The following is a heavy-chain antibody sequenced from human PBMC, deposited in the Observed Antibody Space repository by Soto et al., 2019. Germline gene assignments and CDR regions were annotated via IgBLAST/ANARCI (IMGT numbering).Heavy chain of an antibody. CDR3: AREGAIFVALDV. D-gene: IGHD3-3*01. J-gene: IGHJ6*02. V-gene: IGHV1-8*01. CDR2: MNPNSGNT. CDR1: GYTFTSYD. Sequence: ASVKVSSKASGYTFTSYDINWVRQATGQGLEWMGWMNPNSGNTGYAQKFQGRVTMTRNTSISTAYMELSSLRSEDTAVYYCAREGAIFVALDVWGQGTTVTVSS.